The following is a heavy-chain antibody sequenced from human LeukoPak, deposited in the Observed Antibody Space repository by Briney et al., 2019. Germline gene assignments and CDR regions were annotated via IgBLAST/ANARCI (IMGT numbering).Heavy chain of an antibody. D-gene: IGHD3-10*01. CDR2: IKQDGSEK. CDR1: GFTFSSYW. J-gene: IGHJ4*02. V-gene: IGHV3-7*01. CDR3: ASLLVRGVIIRLAFDY. Sequence: PGGSLRLSCAASGFTFSSYWMSWVRQAPGKGLEWVANIKQDGSEKYCVDSVKGRFTISRDNAKNSLYLQMNSLRAEDTAVYYCASLLVRGVIIRLAFDYWGQGTLVTVSS.